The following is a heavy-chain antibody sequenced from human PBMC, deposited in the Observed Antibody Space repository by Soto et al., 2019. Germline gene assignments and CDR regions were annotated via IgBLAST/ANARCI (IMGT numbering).Heavy chain of an antibody. J-gene: IGHJ6*02. D-gene: IGHD2-21*02. CDR2: IKHDGNEK. CDR1: GFTLSSYW. CDR3: ARDKMAYCSGDCYAGSYYYGMDV. Sequence: EVRLVESGGGLVQPGGSLRLYCAASGFTLSSYWMTWVRQAPGKGLEWVANIKHDGNEKYYVDSVKGRFTISRDNAKNSLYLQINSLRAEDTAVYYCARDKMAYCSGDCYAGSYYYGMDVRGQGTTVTVSS. V-gene: IGHV3-7*03.